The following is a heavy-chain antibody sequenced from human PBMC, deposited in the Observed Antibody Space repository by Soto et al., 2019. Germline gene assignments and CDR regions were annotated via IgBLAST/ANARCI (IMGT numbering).Heavy chain of an antibody. Sequence: GGSLRLSCAASGFIFSDHYMDWVRQAPGKGLEWVGRIRKKDNSYITEYAASVKGRFTISRDDSKKSLYLQMNSLKTEDTAVYYCARVSMDTSGYYRDNWGQGTLVTVPQ. CDR2: IRKKDNSYIT. J-gene: IGHJ4*02. V-gene: IGHV3-72*01. CDR3: ARVSMDTSGYYRDN. CDR1: GFIFSDHY. D-gene: IGHD3-22*01.